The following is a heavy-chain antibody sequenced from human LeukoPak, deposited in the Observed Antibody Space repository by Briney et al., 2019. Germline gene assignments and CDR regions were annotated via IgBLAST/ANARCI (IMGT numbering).Heavy chain of an antibody. Sequence: SETLSLTCTVSSGSISTSNYYWGWVRQPPGKALEWIGNIFYSGSTYYSPSLKSRVTISLDTSRNQFSLKLSSVTAADTAVYYCAREVTGGYCSSTSCSYYYYMDVWGKGTTVTISS. D-gene: IGHD2-2*01. J-gene: IGHJ6*03. CDR1: SGSISTSNYY. V-gene: IGHV4-39*07. CDR2: IFYSGST. CDR3: AREVTGGYCSSTSCSYYYYMDV.